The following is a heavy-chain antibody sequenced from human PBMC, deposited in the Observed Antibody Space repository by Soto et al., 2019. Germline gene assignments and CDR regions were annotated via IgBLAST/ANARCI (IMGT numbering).Heavy chain of an antibody. CDR1: GFTFSTYS. J-gene: IGHJ3*02. CDR3: ARGASWAFDI. CDR2: ISNTGGTI. V-gene: IGHV3-48*01. Sequence: GSLRLSCTASGFTFSTYSMSWVRQAPGKGLEWVSYISNTGGTIWYADSVKGRLTISRDNAKNSLYMQMNSLRAEDTAVYYCARGASWAFDIWGQGSLVTVTS.